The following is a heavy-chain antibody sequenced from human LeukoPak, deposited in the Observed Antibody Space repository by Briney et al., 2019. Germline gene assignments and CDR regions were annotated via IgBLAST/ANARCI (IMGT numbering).Heavy chain of an antibody. CDR1: GFTFSSYS. Sequence: GGSLRLSCAASGFTFSSYSMNWVRQAPGKGLEWVSYISSSSSTIYYADSVKGRFTISRDDSKNMLYLQMNSLRAEDTAVYYCAKAPARGTSTFDYWGQGTLVTVSS. V-gene: IGHV3-48*01. D-gene: IGHD1-26*01. CDR2: ISSSSSTI. J-gene: IGHJ4*02. CDR3: AKAPARGTSTFDY.